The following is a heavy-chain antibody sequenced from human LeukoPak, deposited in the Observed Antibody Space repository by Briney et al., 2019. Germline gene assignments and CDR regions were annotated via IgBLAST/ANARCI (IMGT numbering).Heavy chain of an antibody. Sequence: SVKVSRKASGGTFSSYAISWVRQAPGQGLEWMGGIIPIFGTANYAQKFQGRVTITTDESTSTAYMELSSLRAEDTAVYYCAGGQRVRGSPAEYFQHWGQGTLVTVSS. D-gene: IGHD6-13*01. CDR2: IIPIFGTA. J-gene: IGHJ1*01. CDR3: AGGQRVRGSPAEYFQH. V-gene: IGHV1-69*05. CDR1: GGTFSSYA.